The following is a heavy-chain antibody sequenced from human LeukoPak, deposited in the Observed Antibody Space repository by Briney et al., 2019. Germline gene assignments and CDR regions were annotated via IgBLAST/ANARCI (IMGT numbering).Heavy chain of an antibody. CDR3: TTRRQDGC. CDR2: IKSKIDGGTI. J-gene: IGHJ4*02. D-gene: IGHD6-25*01. Sequence: GGSLRLSCVASGFTFSDAWISWVCQAPGKGLEWVGRIKSKIDGGTIDYAAPVKGRFTISRDDSRNTLYLQMNSLKTEDTAVYYCTTRRQDGCWGQGTLVTVS. V-gene: IGHV3-15*01. CDR1: GFTFSDAW.